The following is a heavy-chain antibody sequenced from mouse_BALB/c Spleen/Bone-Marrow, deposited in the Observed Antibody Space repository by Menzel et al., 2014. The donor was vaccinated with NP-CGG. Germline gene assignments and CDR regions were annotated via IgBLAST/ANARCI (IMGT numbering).Heavy chain of an antibody. CDR2: IYPGDGDT. Sequence: VQLQQSGAELVRPGSSVKISCKASGYAFSTYWMTWVKQRPGQGLEWMGQIYPGDGDTKYNGKFKGKATLTADKSSSTAYMQLSSLTSEDSAVYFCAKVTTGFAYWGQGTLVTVSA. CDR3: AKVTTGFAY. CDR1: GYAFSTYW. V-gene: IGHV1-80*01. J-gene: IGHJ3*01. D-gene: IGHD2-2*01.